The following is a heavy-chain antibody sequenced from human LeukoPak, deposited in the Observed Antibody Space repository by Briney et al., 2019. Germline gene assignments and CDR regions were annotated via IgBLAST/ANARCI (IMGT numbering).Heavy chain of an antibody. D-gene: IGHD3-9*01. CDR2: IYYSGST. J-gene: IGHJ4*02. Sequence: SETLSLTCTVSGGSISSYYWSWIRQPPGKGLEWLGYIYYSGSTNYNPSLKSRVTISVDTSKNQFSLNLSSVTAADTAVYYCARHEGYDILTGYSYYFDYWGQGTLVTVSS. CDR3: ARHEGYDILTGYSYYFDY. V-gene: IGHV4-59*08. CDR1: GGSISSYY.